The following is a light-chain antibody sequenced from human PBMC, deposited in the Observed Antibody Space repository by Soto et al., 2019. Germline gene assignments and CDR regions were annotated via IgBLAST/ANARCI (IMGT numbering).Light chain of an antibody. V-gene: IGKV1-39*01. Sequence: DIQMTQSPSSLSASVGDRVTITCRASQSISNYLNWYQQKPGKAPKLLIYAASSLQSGVPSRFSGSGSGTDFTLTISSLQPEDSATYYCQQSYSTPLFTFGPGTKVDI. CDR3: QQSYSTPLFT. J-gene: IGKJ3*01. CDR1: QSISNY. CDR2: AAS.